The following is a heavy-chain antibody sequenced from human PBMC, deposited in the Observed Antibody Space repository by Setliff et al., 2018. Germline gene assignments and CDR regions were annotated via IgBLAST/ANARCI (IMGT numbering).Heavy chain of an antibody. J-gene: IGHJ3*02. CDR1: GFSFSTFG. Sequence: ASVKVSCKTSGFSFSTFGFSWVRQAPGQGLEWMGIINPSGGLTKYAQKFQGRVTMTSDTSTNTVYLEVSSLRSEDTAVYFCARDRFYNSWSGTSITAPHDAFDIWGQGTMVTVSS. D-gene: IGHD3-3*01. CDR2: INPSGGLT. V-gene: IGHV1-46*03. CDR3: ARDRFYNSWSGTSITAPHDAFDI.